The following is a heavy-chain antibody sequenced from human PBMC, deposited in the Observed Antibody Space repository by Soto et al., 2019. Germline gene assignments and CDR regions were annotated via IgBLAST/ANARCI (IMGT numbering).Heavy chain of an antibody. D-gene: IGHD5-18*01. CDR1: GFPFSSYA. V-gene: IGHV3-23*01. CDR2: ISGSGGST. Sequence: GGSLRLSCAASGFPFSSYAMSWVRQAPWKGLEWVSDISGSGGSTYYADSVKGRFNISRDNSKKTLYLQMNSLRAEDTAVYYCARERLGYSYGKVYYYGMDVWGQGTT. CDR3: ARERLGYSYGKVYYYGMDV. J-gene: IGHJ6*02.